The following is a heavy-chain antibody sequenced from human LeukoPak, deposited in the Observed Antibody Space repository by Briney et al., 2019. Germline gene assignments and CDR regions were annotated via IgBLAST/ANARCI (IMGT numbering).Heavy chain of an antibody. Sequence: GGSLRLSCAASGFTFSSYAMSWVRQAPGKGLEWVSAISGSGGSTYYADSVKGRFTISRDNSKNTLYLQMNSLRAEDTAVYYCATVHLWFGELMEGTTMYYFDYWGQGTLVTVSS. J-gene: IGHJ4*02. V-gene: IGHV3-23*01. CDR3: ATVHLWFGELMEGTTMYYFDY. CDR2: ISGSGGST. CDR1: GFTFSSYA. D-gene: IGHD3-10*01.